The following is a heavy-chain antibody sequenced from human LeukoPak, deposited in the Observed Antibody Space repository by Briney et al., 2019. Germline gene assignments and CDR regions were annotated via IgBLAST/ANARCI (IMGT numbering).Heavy chain of an antibody. J-gene: IGHJ4*02. CDR3: AKQAYDSPRTDFDY. CDR1: GLTFSRYA. D-gene: IGHD3-22*01. Sequence: GGSLRLSCAASGLTFSRYAMSWVRQAPGKGLEWVSGASTSGGSTYYADSVKGRFTISRDNSKNTLHLQMNSLRAEDTAIYYCAKQAYDSPRTDFDYWGQGTLVTVS. CDR2: ASTSGGST. V-gene: IGHV3-23*01.